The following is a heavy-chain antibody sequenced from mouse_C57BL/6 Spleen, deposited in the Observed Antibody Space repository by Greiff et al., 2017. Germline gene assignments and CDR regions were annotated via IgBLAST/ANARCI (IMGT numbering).Heavy chain of an antibody. J-gene: IGHJ3*01. CDR3: ARPSYGNYEGLGY. CDR1: GFTFSDYY. Sequence: EVKVVESGGGLVQPGGSLKLSCAASGFTFSDYYMYWVRQTPEKRLEWVAYISNGGGSTYYPDTVKGRFTISRDNAKNTLYLQMSRLKSEDTAMYYCARPSYGNYEGLGYWGQGTMLTVSA. CDR2: ISNGGGST. D-gene: IGHD2-10*01. V-gene: IGHV5-12*01.